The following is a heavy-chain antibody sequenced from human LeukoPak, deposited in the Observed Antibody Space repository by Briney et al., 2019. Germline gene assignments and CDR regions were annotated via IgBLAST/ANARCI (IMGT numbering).Heavy chain of an antibody. Sequence: ASVKVSCKASGYTFTGYYMHWVRQAPGQGHEWMGRINPNSGGTNYAQKFQGRVTITRDTSISTAYMELSRLRSDDTAVYYCARARFGELTQNDYWGQGTLVTVSS. J-gene: IGHJ4*02. CDR3: ARARFGELTQNDY. CDR2: INPNSGGT. CDR1: GYTFTGYY. V-gene: IGHV1-2*06. D-gene: IGHD3-16*01.